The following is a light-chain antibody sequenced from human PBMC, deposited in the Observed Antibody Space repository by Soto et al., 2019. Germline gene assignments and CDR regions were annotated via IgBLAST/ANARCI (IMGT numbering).Light chain of an antibody. CDR2: HAS. J-gene: IGKJ1*01. CDR3: QQRGNWPWT. CDR1: RSVSSF. Sequence: EVVLTQSPATLSLSPGERATLSCRASRSVSSFLAWYQQRPGQTPRLIIYHASNRATGIPARFGGSGSGTDFTLTISSLEPEDFAVYYCQQRGNWPWTFGQGTKVEIK. V-gene: IGKV3-11*01.